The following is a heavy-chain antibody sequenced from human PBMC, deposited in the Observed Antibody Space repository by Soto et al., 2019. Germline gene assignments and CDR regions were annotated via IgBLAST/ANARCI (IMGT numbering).Heavy chain of an antibody. V-gene: IGHV4-59*01. CDR1: GGSISSYY. J-gene: IGHJ6*02. CDR2: IYYSGST. CDR3: ARAFSPYYYYGMDV. Sequence: SETLSLTCTVSGGSISSYYWSWIRQPPGKGLEWIGYIYYSGSTNYNPSLKSRVTISVDTSKNQFSLKLSSETAADTAVYYCARAFSPYYYYGMDVWGQGTTVPVSS.